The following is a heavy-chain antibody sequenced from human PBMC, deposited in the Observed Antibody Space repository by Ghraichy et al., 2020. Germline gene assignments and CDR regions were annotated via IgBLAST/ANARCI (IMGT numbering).Heavy chain of an antibody. J-gene: IGHJ4*02. Sequence: GESLNISCAASGFTFSSYSMNWVRQAPGKGLEWVSYISSSISTIYYADSVKGRFTISRDNAKNSLYLQMNSLRAEDTAVYYCARKRGSSSSGGVYYFDYWGQGTLVTVSS. D-gene: IGHD6-6*01. CDR1: GFTFSSYS. V-gene: IGHV3-48*01. CDR3: ARKRGSSSSGGVYYFDY. CDR2: ISSSISTI.